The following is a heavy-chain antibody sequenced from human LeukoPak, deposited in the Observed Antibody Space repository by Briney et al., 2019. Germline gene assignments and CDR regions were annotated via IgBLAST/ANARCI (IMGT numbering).Heavy chain of an antibody. Sequence: SETLSLTCTVSGYSISSGYYWGWIRQPPGKGLEWIGSIYHSGSTYYNPSLKSRVTISVDTSKNQFSLKLSSVTAADTAVYYCAREGSSSWYGGYYYYMDVWGKGTTVTISS. J-gene: IGHJ6*03. CDR2: IYHSGST. V-gene: IGHV4-38-2*02. CDR3: AREGSSSWYGGYYYYMDV. D-gene: IGHD6-13*01. CDR1: GYSISSGYY.